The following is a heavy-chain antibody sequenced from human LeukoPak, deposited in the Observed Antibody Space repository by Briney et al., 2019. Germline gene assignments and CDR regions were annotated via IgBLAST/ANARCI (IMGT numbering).Heavy chain of an antibody. CDR1: GFTFSSYS. V-gene: IGHV3-66*02. J-gene: IGHJ4*02. Sequence: GGSLRLSCAASGFTFSSYSMNWVRQAPGKGLEWVAVIYSGGSTYYADSVKGRFTISKDNSKNTLHLQMNSLRAEDTAVYYCARIRDGYNYELDYWGQGTLVTVSS. CDR3: ARIRDGYNYELDY. CDR2: IYSGGST. D-gene: IGHD5-24*01.